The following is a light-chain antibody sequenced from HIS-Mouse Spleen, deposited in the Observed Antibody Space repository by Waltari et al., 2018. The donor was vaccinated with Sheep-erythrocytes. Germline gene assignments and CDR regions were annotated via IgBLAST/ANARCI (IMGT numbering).Light chain of an antibody. CDR2: EGS. V-gene: IGLV2-23*01. CDR3: CSYAGSSTPWV. J-gene: IGLJ3*02. CDR1: SSDVGSYNL. Sequence: QSALTQPASVSGSPGQSLTISCPGTSSDVGSYNLVSLYQQHPGKAPQLMIYEGSKRPSGVSNRFSGSKSGNTASLTISGLQAEDEADYYCCSYAGSSTPWVFGGGTKLTVL.